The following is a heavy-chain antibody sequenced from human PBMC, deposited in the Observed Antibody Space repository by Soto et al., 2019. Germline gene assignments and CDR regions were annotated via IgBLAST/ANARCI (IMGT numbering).Heavy chain of an antibody. Sequence: QVQLQESGPGLVKPSETLSVTCSVSGASVSSGSHYWSWIRQSPGKGLEWIGFIYYSGSTNYNPPRKSRVTISVDTSKNQSSLKVSSVTAADTAGYFCAREPLGYSSSQVFAQWGQGTLVTVS. D-gene: IGHD6-6*01. CDR2: IYYSGST. J-gene: IGHJ4*02. CDR3: AREPLGYSSSQVFAQ. CDR1: GASVSSGSHY. V-gene: IGHV4-61*01.